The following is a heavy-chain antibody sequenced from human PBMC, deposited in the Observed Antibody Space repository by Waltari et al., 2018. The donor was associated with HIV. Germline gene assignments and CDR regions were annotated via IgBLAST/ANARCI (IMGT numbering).Heavy chain of an antibody. D-gene: IGHD3-22*01. V-gene: IGHV1-69*01. CDR2: VSPLDGRT. CDR1: GGDFTSAS. J-gene: IGHJ6*02. Sequence: QVRLDQSASAVRSPGSSVQVSCQSFGGDFTSASVSWVRQAPGGGLEWMGGVSPLDGRTTNAQRFEGRRSIRAEQYRATAYMELRNLTSDDTAIYYCARGGYYYKRSGMRVWGQGTTVIVSS. CDR3: ARGGYYYKRSGMRV.